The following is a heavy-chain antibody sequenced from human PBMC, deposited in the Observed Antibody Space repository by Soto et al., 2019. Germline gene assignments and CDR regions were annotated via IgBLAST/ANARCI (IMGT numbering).Heavy chain of an antibody. Sequence: ASVKVSCKASGYTFTSYCISWVRQAPGRGLEWMGWISAYNGNTNYAQKLQGRVTMTTDTSTSTAYMELRSLRSDDTAVYYCARDGHGGYVSDFDYWGQGTLVTVSS. D-gene: IGHD5-12*01. CDR1: GYTFTSYC. CDR2: ISAYNGNT. V-gene: IGHV1-18*01. CDR3: ARDGHGGYVSDFDY. J-gene: IGHJ4*02.